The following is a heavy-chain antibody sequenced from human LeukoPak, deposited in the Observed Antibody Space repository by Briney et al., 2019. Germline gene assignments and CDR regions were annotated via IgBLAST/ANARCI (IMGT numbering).Heavy chain of an antibody. V-gene: IGHV3-30-3*01. Sequence: GGSLRLSCAASGFTFSSYAMHWVRQAPGKGLEWVAVISYDGSNKYYADSVKGRFTISRDNSKNTLYLQMNSLRAEDTAVYYCARDHLGMDVWGQGTTVTVSS. CDR1: GFTFSSYA. CDR2: ISYDGSNK. J-gene: IGHJ6*02. CDR3: ARDHLGMDV.